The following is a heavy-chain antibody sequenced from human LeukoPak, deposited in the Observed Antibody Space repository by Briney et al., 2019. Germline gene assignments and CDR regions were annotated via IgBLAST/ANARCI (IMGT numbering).Heavy chain of an antibody. V-gene: IGHV1-8*01. Sequence: ASVKVSCKTSGYPFSTWEINWVRQAAGQGLEWLGWVHPDSGNTDYARKFRGRVTMSRDTSTSTAYMELSGLRLDDTAVYFCARGPRNDPWGQGTLVTVSS. J-gene: IGHJ5*02. CDR3: ARGPRNDP. D-gene: IGHD1-14*01. CDR2: VHPDSGNT. CDR1: GYPFSTWE.